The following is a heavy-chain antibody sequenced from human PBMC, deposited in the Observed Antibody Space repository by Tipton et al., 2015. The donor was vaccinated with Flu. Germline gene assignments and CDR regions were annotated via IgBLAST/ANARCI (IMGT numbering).Heavy chain of an antibody. D-gene: IGHD6-19*01. CDR1: GYTFTSYY. CDR2: INPSGGST. CDR3: ARSRGSGWFDY. J-gene: IGHJ5*01. Sequence: QVQLVQSGAEVKKPGASVKVSCKASGYTFTSYYMHWVRQAPGHKLEWMGIINPSGGSTSYAQKFQGRVTMTRDTSTSTVYMELSSLRSEDTAVYYCARSRGSGWFDYWGQGTLVTVSS. V-gene: IGHV1-46*01.